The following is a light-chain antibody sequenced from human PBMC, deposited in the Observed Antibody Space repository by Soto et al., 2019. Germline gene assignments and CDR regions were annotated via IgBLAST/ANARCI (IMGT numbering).Light chain of an antibody. CDR1: ASDLGAYKY. CDR2: EVS. CDR3: GTWDSSLSAGV. J-gene: IGLJ3*02. Sequence: QAASVSGSPGQSITISCTGTASDLGAYKYVSWYQQHPDKAPKLILYEVSRRPSGVSNRFSGSKSGNTASLTISGLLAEDEADYSCGTWDSSLSAGVFGGGTKLTVL. V-gene: IGLV2-14*03.